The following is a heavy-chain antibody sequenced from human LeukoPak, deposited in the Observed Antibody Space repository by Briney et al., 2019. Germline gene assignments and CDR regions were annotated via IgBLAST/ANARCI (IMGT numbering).Heavy chain of an antibody. Sequence: SETLSLTCTVSGGSISSSSYYWGWLRQPPGKGLEWIGSIYYSGTTHYSPSHESRVTISVATSKTQFSLKLASVTAADTAIYYSAKGAGGFSDYNCFEAWGRGTLVTVSS. V-gene: IGHV4-39*07. CDR3: AKGAGGFSDYNCFEA. CDR2: IYYSGTT. CDR1: GGSISSSSYY. D-gene: IGHD1-14*01. J-gene: IGHJ5*02.